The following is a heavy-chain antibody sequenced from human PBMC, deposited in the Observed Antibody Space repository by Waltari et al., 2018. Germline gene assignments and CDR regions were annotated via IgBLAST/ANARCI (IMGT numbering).Heavy chain of an antibody. CDR3: ARDARDWESVANAYFDS. D-gene: IGHD2-21*01. CDR2: VDHSGGA. J-gene: IGHJ4*02. V-gene: IGHV4-34*02. CDR1: GGPLNGYY. Sequence: QVQLQQRGAGLLKPSETLSLTCDVSGGPLNGYYWSWIRQSPGKGLEWIGEVDHSGGANYMPSLKSRATISFDTSKKQFSLTLPSVTAADTAVYYCARDARDWESVANAYFDSWGQGTLVAVSS.